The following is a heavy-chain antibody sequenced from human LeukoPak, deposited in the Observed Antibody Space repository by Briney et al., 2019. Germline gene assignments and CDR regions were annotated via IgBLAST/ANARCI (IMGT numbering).Heavy chain of an antibody. CDR3: ARDGIAARLYYYYYYYMDV. J-gene: IGHJ6*03. CDR1: GFTFSSYW. CDR2: IKQDGSEK. D-gene: IGHD6-6*01. Sequence: AGGSLRLSCAASGFTFSSYWMSWVRQAPGKGLEWVANIKQDGSEKYYVDSVKGRFTISRDNAKNSLYLQMNSLRAEDTAVYYCARDGIAARLYYYYYYYMDVWGKGTTVTVSS. V-gene: IGHV3-7*01.